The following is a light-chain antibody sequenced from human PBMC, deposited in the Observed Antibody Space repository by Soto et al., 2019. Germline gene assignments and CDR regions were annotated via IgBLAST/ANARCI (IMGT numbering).Light chain of an antibody. CDR1: NSNIGTTN. V-gene: IGLV1-44*01. CDR3: AAWDASLNAVV. Sequence: QSVLTQPPSASGAPGQRVTISCSGSNSNIGTTNVIWYHQVPGTAPNLLIYSSSKRPSAVPDRFSGSRSGTSASLAISGLQSEDEADYYCAAWDASLNAVVFGGGTKVTVL. J-gene: IGLJ2*01. CDR2: SSS.